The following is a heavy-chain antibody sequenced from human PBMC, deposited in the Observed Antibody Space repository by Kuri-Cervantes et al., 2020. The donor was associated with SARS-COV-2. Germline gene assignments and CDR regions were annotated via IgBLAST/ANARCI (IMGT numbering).Heavy chain of an antibody. Sequence: GGSLRLSCAASGFTFSDYYMSWIRQAPGKGLEWVSYISSSSSYTNYADSVKGRFTISRDNAKNSLYLQMNSLRAEDTAVYYCARLSSSWYLDYWGQGTLVTVSS. V-gene: IGHV3-11*06. J-gene: IGHJ4*02. CDR1: GFTFSDYY. CDR3: ARLSSSWYLDY. D-gene: IGHD6-13*01. CDR2: ISSSSSYT.